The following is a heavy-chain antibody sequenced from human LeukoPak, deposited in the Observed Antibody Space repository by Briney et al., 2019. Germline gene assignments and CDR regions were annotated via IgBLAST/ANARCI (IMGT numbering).Heavy chain of an antibody. J-gene: IGHJ4*02. Sequence: ASVKVSCKASGYTFTNYYIHWVRQAPGQGLEWMGIINPSGDNTWYAQKFQGRVTMTRDMSTSTVYMELSSLRSEDTAVYYCARDDSSSWYLDHFDYWGQGTLVTVSS. CDR3: ARDDSSSWYLDHFDY. D-gene: IGHD6-13*01. CDR2: INPSGDNT. V-gene: IGHV1-46*01. CDR1: GYTFTNYY.